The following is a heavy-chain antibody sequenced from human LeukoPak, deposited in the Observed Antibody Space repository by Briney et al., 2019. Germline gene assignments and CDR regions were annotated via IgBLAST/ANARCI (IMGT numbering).Heavy chain of an antibody. Sequence: GGSLRLSCAASGITFSSYGMSWVRQAPGKGLEWVANIKQDGSEKYYVDSVKGRFTISRDNAKNSLYLQMNSLRAEDTAVYYCGAYYDTSGYYHHDAFDIWGQGAMVTVSS. CDR1: GITFSSYG. CDR3: GAYYDTSGYYHHDAFDI. V-gene: IGHV3-7*01. CDR2: IKQDGSEK. D-gene: IGHD3-22*01. J-gene: IGHJ3*02.